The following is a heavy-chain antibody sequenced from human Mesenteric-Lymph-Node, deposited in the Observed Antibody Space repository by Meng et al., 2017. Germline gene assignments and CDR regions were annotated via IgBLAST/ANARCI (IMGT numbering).Heavy chain of an antibody. J-gene: IGHJ3*02. CDR1: GFTFSSYS. Sequence: GESLKISCAASGFTFSSYSMNWVRQAPGKGLEWVSSISSSSSYIYYADSVQGRFTISRDNSKNSLYLQMNSLRAEDTAVYYCARVVTTVTTSHPHYSFDIWGQGTMVTVSS. V-gene: IGHV3-21*01. CDR3: ARVVTTVTTSHPHYSFDI. CDR2: ISSSSSYI. D-gene: IGHD4-17*01.